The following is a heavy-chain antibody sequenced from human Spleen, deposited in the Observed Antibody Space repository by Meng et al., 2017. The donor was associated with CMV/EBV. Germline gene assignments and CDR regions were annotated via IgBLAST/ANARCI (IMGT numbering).Heavy chain of an antibody. V-gene: IGHV3-33*01. J-gene: IGHJ6*02. CDR3: AREGCSSTSCYSLGYYYYGMDV. CDR2: IWYDGSNK. CDR1: GFTFSSYG. D-gene: IGHD2-2*02. Sequence: GESLKISCAASGFTFSSYGMHWVRQAPGKGLEWVAVIWYDGSNKYYADSVKGRFTISRDNSKNTLYLQMNSLRAEDTAVYYCAREGCSSTSCYSLGYYYYGMDVWGQGTTVTVSS.